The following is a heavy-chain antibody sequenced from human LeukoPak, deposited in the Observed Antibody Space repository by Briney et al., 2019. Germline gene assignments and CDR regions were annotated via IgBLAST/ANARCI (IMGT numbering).Heavy chain of an antibody. D-gene: IGHD5-12*01. Sequence: TGGSLRLSCAASGFTFSSYEMNWVRQAPGKGLEWVSYISSSGATIYYADSVKGRFTTSRDNAKNSLYLQMNSLRAEDTAVYYCAKGGGWLYYFDYWGQGTLVTVSS. J-gene: IGHJ4*02. V-gene: IGHV3-48*03. CDR2: ISSSGATI. CDR1: GFTFSSYE. CDR3: AKGGGWLYYFDY.